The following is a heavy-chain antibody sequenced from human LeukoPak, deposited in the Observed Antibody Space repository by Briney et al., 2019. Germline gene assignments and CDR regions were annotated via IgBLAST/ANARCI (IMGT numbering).Heavy chain of an antibody. J-gene: IGHJ4*01. CDR2: VSGHGDTT. D-gene: IGHD6-19*01. CDR3: ARGSTAAAPGWVY. Sequence: GGSLRLSCAASGFSFSDYAMSWARQPPGKGLEWVSAVSGHGDTTDYVDSVKGRFTISRDNSRNTVHLQIDSLRIEDTGVYYCARGSTAAAPGWVYWGHGTLVTVSS. V-gene: IGHV3-23*01. CDR1: GFSFSDYA.